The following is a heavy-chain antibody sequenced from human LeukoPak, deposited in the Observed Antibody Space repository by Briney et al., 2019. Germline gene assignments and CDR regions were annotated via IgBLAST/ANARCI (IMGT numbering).Heavy chain of an antibody. J-gene: IGHJ4*02. CDR1: GGSISSGSYY. V-gene: IGHV4-61*02. Sequence: SQTLSLTCTVSGGSISSGSYYWSWIRQPAGKGLEWIGRIYTSGSTNYNPSLKSRVTISVDTSNNQFSLKLSSVTAADTAVYYCASEEGYWGQGTLVTVSS. CDR2: IYTSGST. CDR3: ASEEGY.